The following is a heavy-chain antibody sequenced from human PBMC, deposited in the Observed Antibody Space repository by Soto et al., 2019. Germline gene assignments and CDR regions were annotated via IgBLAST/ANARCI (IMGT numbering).Heavy chain of an antibody. V-gene: IGHV3-48*01. J-gene: IGHJ4*02. CDR1: GFTFSSYS. CDR2: ISSSSSTI. CDR3: AREFDSSSWYVYGY. Sequence: EVQLVESGGGLVQPGGSLRLSCAASGFTFSSYSMNWVRQAPGKGLEWVSYISSSSSTIYYADSVKGRFTISRDNAKKSLYLQMNRLRAEDTAVYYGAREFDSSSWYVYGYWGQGTLVTVSS. D-gene: IGHD6-13*01.